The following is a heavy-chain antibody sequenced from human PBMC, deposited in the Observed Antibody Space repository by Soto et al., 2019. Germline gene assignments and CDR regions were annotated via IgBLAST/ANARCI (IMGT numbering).Heavy chain of an antibody. J-gene: IGHJ6*02. CDR2: IYYSGST. CDR1: GGSISSSSYY. V-gene: IGHV4-39*01. D-gene: IGHD2-15*01. CDR3: ASPYCSGGSCYSDYYYYGMDV. Sequence: QLQLQESGPGLVKPSETLSLTCTVSGGSISSSSYYWGWIRQPPGKGLEWIGSIYYSGSTYYNPSLKSRVPISVDTSKNQFSLKLSSVTAADTAVYYCASPYCSGGSCYSDYYYYGMDVWGQRTTVTVSS.